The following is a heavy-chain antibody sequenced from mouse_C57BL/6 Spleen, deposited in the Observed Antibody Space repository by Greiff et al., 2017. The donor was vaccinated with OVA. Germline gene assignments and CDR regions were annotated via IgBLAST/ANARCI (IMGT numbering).Heavy chain of an antibody. J-gene: IGHJ1*03. Sequence: EVQLQQSGPELVKPGASVKISCKASGYTFTDYYMNWVKQSHGKSLEWIGDINPNNGGTSYNQKFKGKATLTVDKSSSTAYMELRSLTSEDSAVYYCARSKSFDVGGTGTTVTVSS. CDR1: GYTFTDYY. CDR2: INPNNGGT. CDR3: ARSKSFDV. V-gene: IGHV1-26*01.